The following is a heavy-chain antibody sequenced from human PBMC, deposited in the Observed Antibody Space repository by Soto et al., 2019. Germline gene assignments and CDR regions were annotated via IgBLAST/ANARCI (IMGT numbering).Heavy chain of an antibody. Sequence: SLRLSCAASGFTFSSYEMNWVRQAPGKGLEWVSYISSSGSTIYYADSVKGRFTISRDNAKNSLYLQMNSLRAEDTAVYYCASDIVVVPAARDYYGMDVWGQGTTVTVSS. CDR2: ISSSGSTI. CDR3: ASDIVVVPAARDYYGMDV. D-gene: IGHD2-2*01. V-gene: IGHV3-48*03. CDR1: GFTFSSYE. J-gene: IGHJ6*02.